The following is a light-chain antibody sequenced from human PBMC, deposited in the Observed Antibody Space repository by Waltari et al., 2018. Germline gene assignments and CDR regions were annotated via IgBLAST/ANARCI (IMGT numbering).Light chain of an antibody. J-gene: IGKJ1*01. Sequence: DVVMTQTPLSLSVTPGQPASISCKPSQSLPYSDARTYLYWFLQKPGQSPQFLIYEVSSRFSGVSDWFSGSGSGTEFTLTISSLQPEDFATYYCLQHNSYPRTFGQGTKVEIK. CDR2: EVS. CDR3: LQHNSYPRT. CDR1: QSLPYSDARTY. V-gene: IGKV2-29*01.